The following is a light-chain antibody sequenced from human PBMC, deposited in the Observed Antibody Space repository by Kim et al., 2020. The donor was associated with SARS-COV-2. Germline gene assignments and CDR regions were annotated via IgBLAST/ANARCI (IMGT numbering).Light chain of an antibody. Sequence: QSVTISCTGSSSNIGAGYQVPWYQQLPGPAPKLVISANTNRPSGIPDRFSGSKSGTSASLAITGLLAADEADYYCQSYDSGLGGSVFGTGTKVTVL. V-gene: IGLV1-40*01. CDR2: ANT. CDR3: QSYDSGLGGSV. CDR1: SSNIGAGYQ. J-gene: IGLJ1*01.